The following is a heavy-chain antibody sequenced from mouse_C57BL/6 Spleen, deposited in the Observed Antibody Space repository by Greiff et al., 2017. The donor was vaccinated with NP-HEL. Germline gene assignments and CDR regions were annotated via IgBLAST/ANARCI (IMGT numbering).Heavy chain of an antibody. CDR1: GFTFSSYA. Sequence: EVQLVESGGGLVKPGGSLKLSCAASGFTFSSYAMSWVRQTPEKRLEWVATISDGGSYTYYPDNVKGRFTISRDNAKNNLYLQLSHLKSVDTATHYCAREGSSGYVDYAMDYWGQGTSVTVSS. J-gene: IGHJ4*01. V-gene: IGHV5-4*01. CDR3: AREGSSGYVDYAMDY. D-gene: IGHD3-2*02. CDR2: ISDGGSYT.